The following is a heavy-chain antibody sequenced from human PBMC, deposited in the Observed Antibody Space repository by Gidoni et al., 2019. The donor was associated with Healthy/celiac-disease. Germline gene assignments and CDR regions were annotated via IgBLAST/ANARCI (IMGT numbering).Heavy chain of an antibody. J-gene: IGHJ4*02. CDR2: IKSKTDGGTT. CDR1: GFTFGNAW. D-gene: IGHD4-17*01. V-gene: IGHV3-15*01. Sequence: EVQLVESGGGLVKPGGSLRLSGAASGFTFGNAWMGWVRQAPGKGLELVGRIKSKTDGGTTEYAAPVKGRFTISRDDSKNTLYLQMNSLKTEDTAVYYCTTDPDYGGNSDYWGQGTLVTVSS. CDR3: TTDPDYGGNSDY.